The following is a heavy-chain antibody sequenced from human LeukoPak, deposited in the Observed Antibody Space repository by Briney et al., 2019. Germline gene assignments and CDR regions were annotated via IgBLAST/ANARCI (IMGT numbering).Heavy chain of an antibody. CDR3: ARALGATRGNEFDY. CDR1: GGSISSYY. D-gene: IGHD1-26*01. Sequence: SETLPLTCTVSGGSISSYYWSWIRQPPGKGLEWIGYIYYSGSTNYNPSLKSRVTISVDTSKNQFSLKLSSVTAADTAVYYCARALGATRGNEFDYWGQGTLVTVSS. J-gene: IGHJ4*02. CDR2: IYYSGST. V-gene: IGHV4-59*01.